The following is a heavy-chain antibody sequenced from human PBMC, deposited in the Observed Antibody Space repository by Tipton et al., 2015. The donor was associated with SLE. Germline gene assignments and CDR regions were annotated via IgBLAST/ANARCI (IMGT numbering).Heavy chain of an antibody. V-gene: IGHV4-34*01. D-gene: IGHD6-13*01. CDR1: GFTFSNAW. CDR3: ARGVKSRAAAGVFDY. J-gene: IGHJ4*02. Sequence: LRLSCAASGFTFSNAWMSWVRQAPGKGLEWIGEINHSGSTNYNPSLKSRVTISVDTSKNQFSLKLSSVTAADTAVYYCARGVKSRAAAGVFDYWGQGTLVTVAS. CDR2: INHSGST.